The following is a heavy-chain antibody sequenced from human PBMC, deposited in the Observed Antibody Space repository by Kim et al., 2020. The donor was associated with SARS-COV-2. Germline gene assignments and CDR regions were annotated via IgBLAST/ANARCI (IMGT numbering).Heavy chain of an antibody. D-gene: IGHD3-10*01. Sequence: GVSLRLSCAASKFTFSSSWMNWVRQAPGKGLEWVANIKQDGSEKYYVDSVKGRFTISRDNAKNSLYLQMNSQRPEDTAVYYCARTFVDASGAYYRPLDYWGQGTLVTVSS. CDR3: ARTFVDASGAYYRPLDY. CDR1: KFTFSSSW. J-gene: IGHJ4*02. CDR2: IKQDGSEK. V-gene: IGHV3-7*01.